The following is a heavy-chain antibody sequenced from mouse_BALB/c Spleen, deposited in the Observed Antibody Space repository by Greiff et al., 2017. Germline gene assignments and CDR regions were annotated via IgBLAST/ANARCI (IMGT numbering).Heavy chain of an antibody. Sequence: DVQLQESGPGLVKPSQSLSLTCSVTGYSITSGYYWNWIRQFPGNKLEWMGYISYDGSNNYNPSLKNRISITRDTSKNQFFLKLNSVTTEDTATYYCAREGWLLQGFAYWGQGTLVTVSA. D-gene: IGHD2-3*01. CDR2: ISYDGSN. CDR3: AREGWLLQGFAY. J-gene: IGHJ3*01. V-gene: IGHV3-6*02. CDR1: GYSITSGYY.